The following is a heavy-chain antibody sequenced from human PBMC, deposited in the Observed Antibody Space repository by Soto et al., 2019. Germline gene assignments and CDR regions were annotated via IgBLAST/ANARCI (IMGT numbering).Heavy chain of an antibody. CDR1: GGSFSGYY. V-gene: IGHV4-34*01. CDR3: ARAVRQQLAPSINYYYYYMDV. CDR2: INHSGST. J-gene: IGHJ6*03. D-gene: IGHD6-13*01. Sequence: PSETLSLTCAVYGGSFSGYYWSWIRQPPGKGLEWIGEINHSGSTNYNPSLKSRVTISVDTSKNQFSLKLSSVTAADTAVYYCARAVRQQLAPSINYYYYYMDVWGKGTTVTVSS.